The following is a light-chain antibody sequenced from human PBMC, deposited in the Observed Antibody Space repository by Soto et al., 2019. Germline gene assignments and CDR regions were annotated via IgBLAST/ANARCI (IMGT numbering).Light chain of an antibody. CDR3: QQFNTYPALT. CDR1: QGISSA. V-gene: IGKV1-13*02. CDR2: DVS. Sequence: AIQLTQSPSSLSAYVGDRVTITCRASQGISSALAWYQQKPGKSPNLLIYDVSSLESGVPSRFSGSGSVTDFTLTISSLQPEDFATYYCQQFNTYPALTFGGGTKVEIK. J-gene: IGKJ4*01.